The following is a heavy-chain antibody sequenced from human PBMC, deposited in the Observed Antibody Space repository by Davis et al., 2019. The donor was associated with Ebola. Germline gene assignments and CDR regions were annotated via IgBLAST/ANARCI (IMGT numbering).Heavy chain of an antibody. CDR1: GFTFSSYW. V-gene: IGHV3-7*01. CDR3: ARLMVGADY. CDR2: IKQDGSEK. J-gene: IGHJ4*02. Sequence: GESLKISCAASGFTFSSYWMTWVRQAPGKGLEWVANIKQDGSEKYYVDSVKGRFTISRDNAKNSLYLQMNSLRAEDTAVYYCARLMVGADYWGQGTLVTVSS. D-gene: IGHD1-26*01.